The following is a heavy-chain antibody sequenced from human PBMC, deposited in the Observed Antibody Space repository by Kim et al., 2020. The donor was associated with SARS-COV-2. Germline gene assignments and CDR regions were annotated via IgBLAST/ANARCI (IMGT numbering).Heavy chain of an antibody. Sequence: ASVKVSCKASGDTFTSHYFHWVRQAPGQGLEWMGIINPSAGSTTFAQKLQGRVTMTRDTSTNTLYMELSSLKSEDTAVYYCARGKRGYNAFDIWGQGTMVTVSS. CDR3: ARGKRGYNAFDI. D-gene: IGHD5-12*01. V-gene: IGHV1-46*01. CDR1: GDTFTSHY. CDR2: INPSAGST. J-gene: IGHJ3*02.